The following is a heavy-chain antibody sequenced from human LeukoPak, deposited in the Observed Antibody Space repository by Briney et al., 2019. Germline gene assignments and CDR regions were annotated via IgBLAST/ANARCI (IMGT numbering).Heavy chain of an antibody. CDR3: ARGLRYSSSWSH. Sequence: SETLSLTCTISGGSISSYYWSWIRQPPGKGLEWIGEINHSGSTNYNPSLKSRVTISVDTSKNQFSLKLSSVTAADTAVYYCARGLRYSSSWSHWGQGTLVTVSS. D-gene: IGHD6-13*01. CDR2: INHSGST. CDR1: GGSISSYY. V-gene: IGHV4-34*01. J-gene: IGHJ4*02.